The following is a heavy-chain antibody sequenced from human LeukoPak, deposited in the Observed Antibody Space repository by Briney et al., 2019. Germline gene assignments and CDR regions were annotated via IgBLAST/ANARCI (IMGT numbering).Heavy chain of an antibody. D-gene: IGHD3-22*01. CDR2: IYYSGST. CDR3: ARGRYYYDSSGSPNWFDP. V-gene: IGHV4-31*03. CDR1: GGSISSGGYY. Sequence: SETLSLTCTVSGGSISSGGYYWSWIRQHPGKGLEWIGYIYYSGSTYYNPSLKSRVTISVDTSKNQFSLKLSSVTAADTAVYYCARGRYYYDSSGSPNWFDPLGPGSPGHRLL. J-gene: IGHJ5*02.